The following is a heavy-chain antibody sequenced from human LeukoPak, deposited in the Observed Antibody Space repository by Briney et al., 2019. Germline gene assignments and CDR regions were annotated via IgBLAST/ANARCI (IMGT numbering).Heavy chain of an antibody. CDR2: IGPTGSDR. D-gene: IGHD1-14*01. Sequence: VRCLRLSCTASGLTFSTSGFNWVRQAPGKGLEWVASIGPTGSDRYHADSIKGRFTISRDNANNFLYLQMNSLRAEDTAVYYCATETNGRHYDYWGQGTLLTVSS. J-gene: IGHJ4*02. CDR1: GLTFSTSG. V-gene: IGHV3-21*06. CDR3: ATETNGRHYDY.